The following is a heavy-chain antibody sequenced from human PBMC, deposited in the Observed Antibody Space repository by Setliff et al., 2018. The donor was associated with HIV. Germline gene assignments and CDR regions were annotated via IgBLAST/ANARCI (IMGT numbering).Heavy chain of an antibody. D-gene: IGHD3-16*01. V-gene: IGHV4-34*01. J-gene: IGHJ3*01. CDR2: INHSGST. CDR1: GGSFSGNY. Sequence: SETLSLTCAVYGGSFSGNYWSWIRQPPGKGLEWIGEINHSGSTNSNPSLKSRVTISLDTSKNQFSLNLDSVTAADTAVYYGARGLRGFMIAFGGVAFDVWGHGTMVTVSS. CDR3: ARGLRGFMIAFGGVAFDV.